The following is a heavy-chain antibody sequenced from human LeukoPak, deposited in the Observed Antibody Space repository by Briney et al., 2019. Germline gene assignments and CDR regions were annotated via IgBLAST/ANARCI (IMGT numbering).Heavy chain of an antibody. J-gene: IGHJ4*02. CDR2: IYYSGST. Sequence: PSQTLSLTCTVSGGSISSGGYYWSWLRQHPGKGLEWIGYIYYSGSTYYNPSLKSRVTISVDTSKNQFSLKLSSVTAADTAVYYCARTSDLSFDYWGQGTLVTVSS. CDR3: ARTSDLSFDY. V-gene: IGHV4-31*03. CDR1: GGSISSGGYY. D-gene: IGHD2-21*02.